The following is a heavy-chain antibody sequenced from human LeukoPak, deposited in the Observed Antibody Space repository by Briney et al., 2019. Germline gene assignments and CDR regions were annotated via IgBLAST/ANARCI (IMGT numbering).Heavy chain of an antibody. CDR2: ISSSGSTI. CDR3: ARPSIAAAGDFDY. Sequence: GGSLRLSCAASGFTFSSYAMSWVRQAPGKGLEWVSYISSSGSTIYYADSVKGRFTISRDNAKNSLYLQMNSLRAEDTAVYYCARPSIAAAGDFDYWGQGTLVTVSS. J-gene: IGHJ4*02. D-gene: IGHD6-13*01. CDR1: GFTFSSYA. V-gene: IGHV3-48*03.